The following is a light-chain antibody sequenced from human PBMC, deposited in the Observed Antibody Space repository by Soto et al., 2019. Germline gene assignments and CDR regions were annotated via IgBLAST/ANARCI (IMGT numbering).Light chain of an antibody. Sequence: QSVLTQPASVSGSPGQSITISCTGTSSDVGSYNLVSWYQQHPGKAPKLMIYEVSKRPSGVSNRFSGSKSGNTASLTISGLQAVVEADYDCSSYAGSSTLYDFGSGTKVTVL. CDR3: SSYAGSSTLYD. J-gene: IGLJ1*01. CDR1: SSDVGSYNL. V-gene: IGLV2-23*02. CDR2: EVS.